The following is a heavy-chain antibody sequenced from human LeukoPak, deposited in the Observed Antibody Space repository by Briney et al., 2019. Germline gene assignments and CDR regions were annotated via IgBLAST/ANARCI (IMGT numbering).Heavy chain of an antibody. CDR2: INWNGGST. V-gene: IGHV3-20*04. Sequence: GGSLRLSCAASGFTFDDYGMSWVRQAPGKGLEWVSGINWNGGSTGYADSVKGRFTISRDNAKNSLYLQMNSLRAEDTALYYCARETFGVVIIEYYMDVWGKGTTVTVYS. CDR1: GFTFDDYG. J-gene: IGHJ6*03. D-gene: IGHD3-3*01. CDR3: ARETFGVVIIEYYMDV.